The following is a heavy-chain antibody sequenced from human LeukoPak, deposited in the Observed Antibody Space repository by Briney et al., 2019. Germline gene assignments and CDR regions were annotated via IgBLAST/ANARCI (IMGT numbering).Heavy chain of an antibody. CDR3: ARDQGGSNWSRGWFDP. CDR1: GYSISSGYY. V-gene: IGHV4-38-2*02. CDR2: IYHSRTT. D-gene: IGHD6-13*01. J-gene: IGHJ5*02. Sequence: SETLSLTCTVSGYSISSGYYWGWIRPPPGTGLEWIGRIYHSRTTYYNPSLKSRATMSVDTSKNHFSLNLSSVTAADTAVYYFARDQGGSNWSRGWFDPWGQGTLVSVSS.